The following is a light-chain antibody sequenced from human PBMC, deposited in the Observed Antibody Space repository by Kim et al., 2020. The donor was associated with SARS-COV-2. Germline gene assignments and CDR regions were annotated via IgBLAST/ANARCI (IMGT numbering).Light chain of an antibody. CDR1: SSTIGSNT. V-gene: IGLV1-44*01. J-gene: IGLJ3*02. CDR2: NNN. CDR3: AAWDDSLNGWV. Sequence: GQRVTNSCSGSSSTIGSNTVNWHQQLPGTAPKLHIYNNNQRPSGVSDRFSGSKSGTSASLAISGLQSEDEADYYCAAWDDSLNGWVFGGGTQRTVL.